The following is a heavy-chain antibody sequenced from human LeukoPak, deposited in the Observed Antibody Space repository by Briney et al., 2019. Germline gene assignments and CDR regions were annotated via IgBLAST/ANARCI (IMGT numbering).Heavy chain of an antibody. CDR1: GFTFSSYA. CDR2: ISGSGGST. Sequence: GGSLRLSCAASGFTFSSYAMSWVRQAPGKGLEWVSAISGSGGSTYYADSVKGRFTISRDNSKNTLYLQMNSLRAEDTAVYYCAKGREPYYDSSAIDYWGQGTLVTVSS. V-gene: IGHV3-23*01. CDR3: AKGREPYYDSSAIDY. D-gene: IGHD3-22*01. J-gene: IGHJ4*02.